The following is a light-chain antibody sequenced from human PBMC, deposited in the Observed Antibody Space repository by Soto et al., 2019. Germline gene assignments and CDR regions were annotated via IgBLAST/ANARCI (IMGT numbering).Light chain of an antibody. CDR1: QDISKW. V-gene: IGKV1-5*01. J-gene: IGKJ1*01. Sequence: DIQMTQSPSTLSASVGDRVAITCRASQDISKWLAWYQQKPGKPPKLLIYDASGLDSGVPSRFSGSGYGTEFTLTISGLQPEDFATFYCQQYDSFPWAFGPGTKVDIK. CDR3: QQYDSFPWA. CDR2: DAS.